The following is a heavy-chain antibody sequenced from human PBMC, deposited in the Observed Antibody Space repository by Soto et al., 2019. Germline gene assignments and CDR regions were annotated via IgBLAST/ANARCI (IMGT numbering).Heavy chain of an antibody. CDR2: IYYSGST. CDR3: ATNEYGDYVRPFDY. D-gene: IGHD4-17*01. CDR1: GGSISSSSYY. J-gene: IGHJ4*02. Sequence: SETLSLTCTVSGGSISSSSYYWGWIRQPPGKGLEWIGSIYYSGSTYYNPSLKSRVTISVDTSKNQFSLKLSSVTAADTAVYYCATNEYGDYVRPFDYWGQGTLVTVSS. V-gene: IGHV4-39*01.